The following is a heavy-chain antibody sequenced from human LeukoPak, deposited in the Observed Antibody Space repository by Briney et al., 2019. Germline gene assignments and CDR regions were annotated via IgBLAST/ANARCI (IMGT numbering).Heavy chain of an antibody. D-gene: IGHD6-19*01. J-gene: IGHJ4*02. V-gene: IGHV3-66*01. Sequence: RSLRLSCAASGFTVSSNYMSWVRQAPGKGLEWVSVIYSGGSTYYADSVKGRFTISRDNSKNTLYLQMNSLRAEDTAVYYCARVYSGWYSYWGQGTLVTVSS. CDR3: ARVYSGWYSY. CDR2: IYSGGST. CDR1: GFTVSSNY.